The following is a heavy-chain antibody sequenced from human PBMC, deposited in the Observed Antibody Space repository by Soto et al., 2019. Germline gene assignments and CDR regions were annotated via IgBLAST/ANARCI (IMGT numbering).Heavy chain of an antibody. J-gene: IGHJ3*01. CDR1: GFTFSSYD. V-gene: IGHV3-13*01. CDR3: ARGDNSGWSAFDV. CDR2: IGTAGDT. D-gene: IGHD6-19*01. Sequence: EVQLAETGGNLVQPGGSLRLSCAASGFTFSSYDMHWVRQDTGKGLEWVSGIGTAGDTYYPDSVKGSFTISREKAKNSLYLQMNSLRAGDTAVYYCARGDNSGWSAFDVWGQGTMVTVSS.